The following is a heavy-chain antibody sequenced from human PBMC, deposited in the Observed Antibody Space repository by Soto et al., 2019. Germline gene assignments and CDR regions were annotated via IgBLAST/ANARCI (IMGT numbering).Heavy chain of an antibody. CDR1: GYPFDTNG. J-gene: IGHJ5*02. Sequence: GAPLTVSRKASGYPFDTNGINWVRQAPEPRPQWMGWISGYNGQTDYAQNFQGRVTMATDTSTNTAFMELSTLRSDDTAVSYLERDPREFWNSYFFDPWGPGTLVTVSS. D-gene: IGHD3-3*01. V-gene: IGHV1-18*01. CDR3: ERDPREFWNSYFFDP. CDR2: ISGYNGQT.